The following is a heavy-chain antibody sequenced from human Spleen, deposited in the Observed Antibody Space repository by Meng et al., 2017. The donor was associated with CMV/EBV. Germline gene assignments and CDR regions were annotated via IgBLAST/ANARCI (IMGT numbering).Heavy chain of an antibody. CDR3: ARDRLGDFYYYYGMDV. Sequence: GESLKISCAASGFTLSSYGMHWVRQAPGKGLEWVAFIWYDGSNKYYADSVKGRFTISRDNSKNTLYLQMNSLRAEDMAVYYCARDRLGDFYYYYGMDVWGQGTTVTVSS. CDR2: IWYDGSNK. V-gene: IGHV3-33*08. J-gene: IGHJ6*02. D-gene: IGHD3-10*01. CDR1: GFTLSSYG.